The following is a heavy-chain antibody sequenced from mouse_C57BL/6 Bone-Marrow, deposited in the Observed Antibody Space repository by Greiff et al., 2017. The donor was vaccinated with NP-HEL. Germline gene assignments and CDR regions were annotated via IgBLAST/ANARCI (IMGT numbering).Heavy chain of an antibody. CDR1: GFTFSSYA. CDR2: ISDGGSYT. V-gene: IGHV5-4*01. Sequence: EVQLVESGGGLVKPGGSLKLSCAASGFTFSSYAMSWVRQTPEKRLEWVATISDGGSYTYYPDNVKGRFTISRDNAKNNLYLQMSHLKSEDTAMYYCASLYYGSSYPYFDYWGQGTTLTVSS. D-gene: IGHD1-1*01. CDR3: ASLYYGSSYPYFDY. J-gene: IGHJ2*01.